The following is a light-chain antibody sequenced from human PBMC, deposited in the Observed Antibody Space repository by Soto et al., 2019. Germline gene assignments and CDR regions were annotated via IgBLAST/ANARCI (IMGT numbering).Light chain of an antibody. CDR2: GAS. CDR1: QSVSSSY. Sequence: EIALTQSPGTLSLSPGERATPSCRASQSVSSSYLAWDQQKPGQAPRLLIYGASSRATGIPDRFSGSGSGTDFTLTISRLEPEDFAVYYCQQYGSSPPLTFGGGTKVDIK. J-gene: IGKJ4*01. V-gene: IGKV3-20*01. CDR3: QQYGSSPPLT.